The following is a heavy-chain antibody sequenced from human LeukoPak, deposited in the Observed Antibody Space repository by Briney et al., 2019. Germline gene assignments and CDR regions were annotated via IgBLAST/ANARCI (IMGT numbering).Heavy chain of an antibody. CDR3: AQDLAWGAFDH. J-gene: IGHJ4*02. CDR2: ISPSGGGT. CDR1: GFTFRNYG. Sequence: GGTLRLSCAACGFTFRNYGMNWVRQAPGKGLEWVSGISPSGGGTYYADSVKGRFTISRDDSKNTLSLQMNSLRVEDTAVYYCAQDLAWGAFDHWGQGTLVTVSS. V-gene: IGHV3-23*01. D-gene: IGHD7-27*01.